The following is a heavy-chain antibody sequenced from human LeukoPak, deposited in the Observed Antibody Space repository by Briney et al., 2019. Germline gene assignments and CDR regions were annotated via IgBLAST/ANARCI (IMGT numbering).Heavy chain of an antibody. CDR3: AREGTFGDYRASGDH. V-gene: IGHV3-7*03. D-gene: IGHD2-21*02. J-gene: IGHJ4*02. Sequence: SGGSLRLSCEASGFTFSTYWMKWVRQAPGKGLEWVANIKQDGSQKYYVDSVEGRFIISRDNAKNPLYLQMNSVRAEDTAVYYCAREGTFGDYRASGDHWGQGALVTVSS. CDR2: IKQDGSQK. CDR1: GFTFSTYW.